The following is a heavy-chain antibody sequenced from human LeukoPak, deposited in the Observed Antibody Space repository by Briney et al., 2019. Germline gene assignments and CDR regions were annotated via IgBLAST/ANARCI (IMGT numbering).Heavy chain of an antibody. D-gene: IGHD5-12*01. J-gene: IGHJ4*02. Sequence: ASVKVSCKASGYTFTGHYIHWVRQAPGQGFEWMGWINPNTGGTDYAQKFQDRIAISTFTSISTTYMELSSLRSDDTALYYCARDLATIDGIAWYYFENWGQGTLVTVS. CDR3: ARDLATIDGIAWYYFEN. CDR2: INPNTGGT. V-gene: IGHV1-2*02. CDR1: GYTFTGHY.